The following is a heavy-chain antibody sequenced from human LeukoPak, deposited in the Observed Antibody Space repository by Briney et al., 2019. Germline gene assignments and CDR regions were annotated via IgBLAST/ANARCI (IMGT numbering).Heavy chain of an antibody. CDR3: AREARPISIAARPGTTAFDI. J-gene: IGHJ3*02. CDR2: ISAYNGNT. D-gene: IGHD6-6*01. V-gene: IGHV1-18*01. Sequence: ASVKVSCKASGYSFTSYGISWVRPAPGQGLEWMGWISAYNGNTNYAQKLQGRVTMTTDTSTSTAYMELRSLRSDDTAVYYCAREARPISIAARPGTTAFDIWGQGTMVTVSS. CDR1: GYSFTSYG.